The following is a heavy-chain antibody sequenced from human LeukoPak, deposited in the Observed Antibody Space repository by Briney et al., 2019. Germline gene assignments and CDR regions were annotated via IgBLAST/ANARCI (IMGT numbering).Heavy chain of an antibody. CDR3: ARGLGSSWTYYFDY. V-gene: IGHV4-59*01. Sequence: PSETLSLTCTVSGGSISSYYWSWIRQPPGKGLEWIGYIYYSGSTNYNPSLKSRVTISVDTSKNQFSLKLSSVTAADTAVYYCARGLGSSWTYYFDYWGQGTLVTVSS. J-gene: IGHJ4*02. D-gene: IGHD6-13*01. CDR2: IYYSGST. CDR1: GGSISSYY.